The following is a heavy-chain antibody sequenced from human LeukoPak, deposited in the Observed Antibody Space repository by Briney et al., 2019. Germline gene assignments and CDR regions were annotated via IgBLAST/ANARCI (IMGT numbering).Heavy chain of an antibody. J-gene: IGHJ4*02. CDR3: AKDSTVTSLGY. CDR2: ISGSGGST. CDR1: GFTFISYA. D-gene: IGHD4-17*01. V-gene: IGHV3-23*01. Sequence: GGSLTLSCAASGFTFISYAMSWVRQAPGKGLEWISAISGSGGSTYYADSVKGRFTISRDNSKNTLYLQMNSLRAEDTAVYYCAKDSTVTSLGYWGQGTLVTVSS.